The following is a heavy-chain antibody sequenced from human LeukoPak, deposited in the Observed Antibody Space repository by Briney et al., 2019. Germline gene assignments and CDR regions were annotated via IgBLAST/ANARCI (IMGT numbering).Heavy chain of an antibody. V-gene: IGHV3-7*01. D-gene: IGHD3-10*01. CDR2: IKQDGREK. CDR1: RFSFSTYW. J-gene: IGHJ4*02. CDR3: VKDRTGTYPLDY. Sequence: PGGSLRLSCAASRFSFSTYWMSWVRQAPGKGLEWVANIKQDGREKYYVDSVKGRFTISRDNAKDSLYLEMNSLRAEDTAVYYCVKDRTGTYPLDYWGQGTVVTVSS.